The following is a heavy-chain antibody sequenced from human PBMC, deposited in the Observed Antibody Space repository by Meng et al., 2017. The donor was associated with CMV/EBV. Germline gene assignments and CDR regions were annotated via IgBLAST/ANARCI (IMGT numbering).Heavy chain of an antibody. D-gene: IGHD6-19*01. J-gene: IGHJ4*02. CDR3: ARGTYQTGYSSGWSQEFDY. Sequence: GESLKISCAASGFTFSSYWMSWVRQAPGKGLEWVANIKQDGSEKYYVDSVKGRFTISRDNAKNSLHLQMNSLRAEDTAVYYCARGTYQTGYSSGWSQEFDYWGQGTLVTVSS. CDR2: IKQDGSEK. CDR1: GFTFSSYW. V-gene: IGHV3-7*01.